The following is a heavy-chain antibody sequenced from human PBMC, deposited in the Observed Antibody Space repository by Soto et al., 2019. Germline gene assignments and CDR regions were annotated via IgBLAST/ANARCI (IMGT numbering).Heavy chain of an antibody. Sequence: GSLRLSCAASGFTFSSYGMHWVRQAPGKGLEWVAVISYDGSNKYYADSVKGRFTISRDNSKNTLYLQMYSLRAEDTAVYYCAKTGGRPTASYGMDVWGQGTTVTVSS. CDR2: ISYDGSNK. CDR1: GFTFSSYG. V-gene: IGHV3-30*18. CDR3: AKTGGRPTASYGMDV. D-gene: IGHD7-27*01. J-gene: IGHJ6*02.